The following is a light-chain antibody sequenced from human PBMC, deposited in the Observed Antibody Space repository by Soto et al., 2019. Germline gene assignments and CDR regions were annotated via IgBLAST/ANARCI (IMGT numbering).Light chain of an antibody. J-gene: IGLJ2*01. CDR1: SSDIGRYNY. V-gene: IGLV2-14*03. Sequence: QSALTQPASVSGSPGQSITISCTGTSSDIGRYNYVSWYQHSPGKAPKLIIYDVSDRPSGVSNRFSGSKSGTTASLTISWRQAEDEADYYCGSYTSSDTRIFGGGTKVTVL. CDR2: DVS. CDR3: GSYTSSDTRI.